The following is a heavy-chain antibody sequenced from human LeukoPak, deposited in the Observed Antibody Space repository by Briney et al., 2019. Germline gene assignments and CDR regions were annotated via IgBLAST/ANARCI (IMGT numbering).Heavy chain of an antibody. D-gene: IGHD3-22*01. V-gene: IGHV1-69*05. CDR3: ARVPPYYYDSSGYYGL. J-gene: IGHJ4*02. CDR1: GGTFSSYA. CDR2: IIPIFGTA. Sequence: GASVKVSCKASGGTFSSYAISWVRQAPGQGLEWMGGIIPIFGTANYAQKFQGRVTLTRDMSTSTDYLELSSLRSEDTAVYYCARVPPYYYDSSGYYGLWGQGTLVTVSS.